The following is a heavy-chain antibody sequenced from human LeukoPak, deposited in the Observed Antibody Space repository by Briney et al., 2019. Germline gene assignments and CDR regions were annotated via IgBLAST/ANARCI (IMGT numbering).Heavy chain of an antibody. CDR1: GFSFSSYE. CDR2: ISSSGRTI. Sequence: GGSLRLSCAASGFSFSSYEMNWVRQAPGKGLEWVSYISSSGRTIYYADSVKGRFTISRDDAKNSLYLQMNSLRAEDTAVYYCVRREGFFYYFDYWGQGTLVTVSS. D-gene: IGHD1-26*01. CDR3: VRREGFFYYFDY. V-gene: IGHV3-48*03. J-gene: IGHJ4*02.